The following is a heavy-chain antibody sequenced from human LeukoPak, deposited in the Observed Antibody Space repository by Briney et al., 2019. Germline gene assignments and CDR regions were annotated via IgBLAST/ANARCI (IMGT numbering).Heavy chain of an antibody. CDR1: GFTFSSYE. CDR3: AKSRIAAGGDFDY. V-gene: IGHV3-7*01. CDR2: IKQDGSEK. J-gene: IGHJ4*02. D-gene: IGHD6-13*01. Sequence: GGSLRLSCAASGFTFSSYEMNWVRQAPGKGLEWVANIKQDGSEKYYVDSVKGRFTISRDNAKNSLFLQMNSLRAEDTAVYYCAKSRIAAGGDFDYWGQGTLVTVSS.